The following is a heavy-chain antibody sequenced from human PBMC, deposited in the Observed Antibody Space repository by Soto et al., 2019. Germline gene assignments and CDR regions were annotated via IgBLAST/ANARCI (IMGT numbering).Heavy chain of an antibody. CDR3: ARGRDLVVVTDDAFDI. CDR1: GGSISSGDYY. Sequence: QVQLQESGPGLVKPSQTLSLTCTVSGGSISSGDYYWSWIRQPPGKGLEWIGYIYYSGSTYYNPSLTSRVTISVDTSKNQCSLKLSSVTAADTAVYYCARGRDLVVVTDDAFDIWGQGTMVTVSS. D-gene: IGHD3-22*01. CDR2: IYYSGST. J-gene: IGHJ3*02. V-gene: IGHV4-30-4*01.